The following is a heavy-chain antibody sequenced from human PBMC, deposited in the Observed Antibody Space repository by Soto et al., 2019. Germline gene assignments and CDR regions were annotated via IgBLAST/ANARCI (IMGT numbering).Heavy chain of an antibody. V-gene: IGHV4-59*01. CDR3: AAGLHHNKVGY. Sequence: QVSLQESGPGLVKPSETLSLTCTVSGGSISPSYWNWVRQPPGKRPEWIGCIYYTGNTHYNPSLKIRVTISRDTSKNQFSLELTSVTAADTAMYVCAAGLHHNKVGYWGQGTLVTVSS. J-gene: IGHJ4*02. CDR1: GGSISPSY. CDR2: IYYTGNT.